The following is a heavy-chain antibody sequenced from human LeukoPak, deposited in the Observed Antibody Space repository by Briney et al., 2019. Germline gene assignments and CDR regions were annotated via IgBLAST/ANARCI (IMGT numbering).Heavy chain of an antibody. CDR2: INPNSGGT. CDR1: GYTFTGYY. J-gene: IGHJ6*03. V-gene: IGHV1-2*02. Sequence: ASVKVSCKASGYTFTGYYMHWVRQAPGQGLEWMGWINPNSGGTNYAQKFQGRVTMTRDTSISTAYMELSRLRSDDTAVYYCARGARYCSSTSCLIGGYYYYYMDVWGKGTTVTVSS. CDR3: ARGARYCSSTSCLIGGYYYYYMDV. D-gene: IGHD2-2*01.